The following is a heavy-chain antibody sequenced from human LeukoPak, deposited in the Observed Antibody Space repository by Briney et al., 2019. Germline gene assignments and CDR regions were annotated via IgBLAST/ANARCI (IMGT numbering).Heavy chain of an antibody. J-gene: IGHJ4*02. CDR1: GYTFTSYG. CDR2: ISAYNGNT. V-gene: IGHV1-18*01. Sequence: ASVKVSCKASGYTFTSYGISWVRQAPGQGLEWMGWISAYNGNTNYAQKLQGRVTKTTDTSTSTAYMELRSLRSDDTAVYYCARERVPYYDFWSGYSSASWVLWGQGTLVTVSS. CDR3: ARERVPYYDFWSGYSSASWVL. D-gene: IGHD3-3*01.